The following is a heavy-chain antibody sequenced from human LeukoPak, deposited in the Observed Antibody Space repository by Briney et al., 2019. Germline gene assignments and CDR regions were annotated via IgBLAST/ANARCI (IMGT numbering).Heavy chain of an antibody. J-gene: IGHJ5*02. V-gene: IGHV4-4*02. D-gene: IGHD2-2*01. CDR3: ARAIVVVPAASTRFDP. CDR1: GGSISSYNW. Sequence: SGTLSLTCGVSGGSISSYNWWSWVRQPPGKGLEWIGEIFESGSTYYNPSLKSRVTISVDTSKNQFSLKLSSVTAADTAVYYCARAIVVVPAASTRFDPWGQGTLVTVSS. CDR2: IFESGST.